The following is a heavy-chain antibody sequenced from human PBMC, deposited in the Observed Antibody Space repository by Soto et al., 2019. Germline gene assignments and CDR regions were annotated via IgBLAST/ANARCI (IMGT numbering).Heavy chain of an antibody. Sequence: QVQLVQSGPEVKKPGSSVKVSCKASGGTFSSYVFSWVRQAPGQGLEWMGGIIPIFGTANYAQKFRGRVTLIEDESTSTAYMEVSSLRSEDTAVYYCARGSRDCTGGSCFPLPTAEYFRHWGQGTLVTVSS. D-gene: IGHD2-15*01. CDR3: ARGSRDCTGGSCFPLPTAEYFRH. CDR1: GGTFSSYV. V-gene: IGHV1-69*01. CDR2: IIPIFGTA. J-gene: IGHJ1*01.